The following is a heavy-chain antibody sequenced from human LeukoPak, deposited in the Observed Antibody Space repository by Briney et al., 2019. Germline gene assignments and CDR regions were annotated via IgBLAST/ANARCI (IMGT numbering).Heavy chain of an antibody. D-gene: IGHD1-14*01. Sequence: QTGGSLRLSCAVSGITLSNYGMSWVRQAPGKGLEWVSAISGSGGSTYYADSVKGRFTISRDNSKNTLYLQMNSLRAEDTAVYYCAKEIGPGPNWFDPWGQGTLVTVSS. CDR2: ISGSGGST. CDR3: AKEIGPGPNWFDP. J-gene: IGHJ5*02. CDR1: GITLSNYG. V-gene: IGHV3-23*01.